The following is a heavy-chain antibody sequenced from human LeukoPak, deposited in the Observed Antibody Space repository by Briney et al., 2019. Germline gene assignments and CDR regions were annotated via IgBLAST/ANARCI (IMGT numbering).Heavy chain of an antibody. CDR2: INPNSGGT. V-gene: IGHV1-2*02. J-gene: IGHJ4*02. D-gene: IGHD3-10*01. Sequence: ASVKVSCKASGYTFTRYYMHWVRQAPGQGREGMGWINPNSGGTNYAQKFQGRVTMTRDTSISTAYMELSRLRSDDTAVYYCARGGPLYTVRGVFPPLDYWGQGTLVTVSS. CDR1: GYTFTRYY. CDR3: ARGGPLYTVRGVFPPLDY.